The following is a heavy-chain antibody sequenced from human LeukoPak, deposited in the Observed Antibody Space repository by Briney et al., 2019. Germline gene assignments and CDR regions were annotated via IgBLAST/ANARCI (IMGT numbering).Heavy chain of an antibody. CDR3: ARSPHSYGFQIDY. J-gene: IGHJ4*02. Sequence: PSETLSLTCTVSGYSISSGYYWGWIRQPPGKGLEWIGSIYHSGSTYYNPSLKSRVTISVDTSRNQFSLKLSPVTAADTAVYYCARSPHSYGFQIDYWGQGTLVTVSS. CDR1: GYSISSGYY. V-gene: IGHV4-38-2*02. D-gene: IGHD5-18*01. CDR2: IYHSGST.